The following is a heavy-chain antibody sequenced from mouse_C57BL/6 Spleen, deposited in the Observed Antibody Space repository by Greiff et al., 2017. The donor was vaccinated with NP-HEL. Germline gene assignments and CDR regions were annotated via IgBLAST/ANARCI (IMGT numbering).Heavy chain of an antibody. D-gene: IGHD1-1*01. J-gene: IGHJ2*01. CDR2: IDPEDGDT. CDR3: TIPGVTTVVAKGY. Sequence: EVQLQQSGAELVRPGASVKLSCTASGFNIKDYYMHWVKQRPEQGLEWIGRIDPEDGDTEYAPKFQGKATMTADTSSNTAYLQLSSLTSEDTAVYYCTIPGVTTVVAKGYWGQGTTLTVSS. CDR1: GFNIKDYY. V-gene: IGHV14-1*01.